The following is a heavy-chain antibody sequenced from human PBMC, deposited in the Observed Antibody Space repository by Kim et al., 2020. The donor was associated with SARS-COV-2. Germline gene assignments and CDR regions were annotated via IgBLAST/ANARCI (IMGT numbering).Heavy chain of an antibody. CDR2: INAGNGNT. CDR1: GYTFTSYA. D-gene: IGHD3-10*01. J-gene: IGHJ5*02. Sequence: ASVKVSCKASGYTFTSYAMHWVRQAPGQRLEWMGWINAGNGNTKYSQKFQGRVTITRDTSASTAYMELSSLRSEDTAVYYCARECPFYSGSGSYYNWFDPWGQGTLVTVSS. V-gene: IGHV1-3*01. CDR3: ARECPFYSGSGSYYNWFDP.